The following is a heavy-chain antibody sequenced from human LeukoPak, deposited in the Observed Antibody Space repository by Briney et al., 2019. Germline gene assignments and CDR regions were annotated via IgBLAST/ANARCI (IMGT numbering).Heavy chain of an antibody. CDR1: GYSISSGYY. Sequence: SETLSLTCTVSGYSISSGYYWGWIRQPPGKGLEWIGSIYHSGSTYYNPSLNSRVTISVDTSKNQFSLKLSSVTAADTAVYYCARDAPADYDFWSGYYIAYYFDYWGQGTLVTVSS. J-gene: IGHJ4*02. CDR2: IYHSGST. D-gene: IGHD3-3*01. V-gene: IGHV4-38-2*02. CDR3: ARDAPADYDFWSGYYIAYYFDY.